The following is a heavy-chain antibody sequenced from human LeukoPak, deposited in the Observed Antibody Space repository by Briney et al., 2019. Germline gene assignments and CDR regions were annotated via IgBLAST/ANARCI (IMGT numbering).Heavy chain of an antibody. D-gene: IGHD3-22*01. Sequence: GGSLRLSCAASGFTFSDYYMSGVRQAPGKGLEWVANIKQDGSEKYYVDSVKGRFTISRDNAKNALYLQMNSLRAEDTAVYYCARVQSYYDSSGLDYWGQGTLVTVSS. CDR2: IKQDGSEK. V-gene: IGHV3-7*01. CDR3: ARVQSYYDSSGLDY. J-gene: IGHJ4*02. CDR1: GFTFSDYY.